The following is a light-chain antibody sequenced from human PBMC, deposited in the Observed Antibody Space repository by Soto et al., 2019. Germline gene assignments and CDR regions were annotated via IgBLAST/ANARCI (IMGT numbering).Light chain of an antibody. J-gene: IGKJ4*01. CDR2: DAS. Sequence: EIVLTQSPATLSLSPGERATLSCRASQSVNTYLAWYQQKPGQAPRLLVYDASNRATGVPARFSGSGSGTHFTLNISSLESEDFAVYDCQQRSNWPLTFGGGTKVE. V-gene: IGKV3-11*01. CDR1: QSVNTY. CDR3: QQRSNWPLT.